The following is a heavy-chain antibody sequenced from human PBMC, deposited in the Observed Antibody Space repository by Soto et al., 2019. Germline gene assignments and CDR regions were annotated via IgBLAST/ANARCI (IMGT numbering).Heavy chain of an antibody. CDR1: GFTVSSNY. J-gene: IGHJ3*01. CDR2: LYSGAGT. D-gene: IGHD2-21*01. V-gene: IGHV3-66*01. Sequence: ESGGGLVQPGGSLRLPCAASGFTVSSNYMNWVRQAPGKGLEWLSVLYSGAGTYYADSVKDRFTISRDNSKNTLYLQLNSLRAEDTAIYYCARECGGDCSNAFDLWGQGTMVTVSP. CDR3: ARECGGDCSNAFDL.